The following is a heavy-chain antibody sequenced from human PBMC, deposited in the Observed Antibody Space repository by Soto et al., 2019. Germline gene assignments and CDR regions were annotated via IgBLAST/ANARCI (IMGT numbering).Heavy chain of an antibody. CDR1: GFIFSDHY. D-gene: IGHD4-17*01. CDR2: TRNKANSHTT. Sequence: EVQLVESGGGLVQPGGSLRLSCAASGFIFSDHYMDWVRQAPGKGLEWVGRTRNKANSHTTEYAASVKGRFTISRDDSKNSLYLQMNSLKIEDTAVYYCARATTVTDYLGQRTLVTVSS. V-gene: IGHV3-72*01. CDR3: ARATTVTDY. J-gene: IGHJ4*02.